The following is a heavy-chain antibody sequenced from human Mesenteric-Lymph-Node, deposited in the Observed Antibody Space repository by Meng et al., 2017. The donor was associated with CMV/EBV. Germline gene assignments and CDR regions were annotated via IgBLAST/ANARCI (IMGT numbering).Heavy chain of an antibody. CDR2: ITGSGAST. Sequence: GGSLRLSCAASGFTFSSYSMTWVRQAPGKGLEWVSAITGSGASTYYADSVKGRFSISRDNSKNTLYLQMNSLRGEDTAVYYCAKHASYASSWYFDYWGQGALVTVSS. CDR1: GFTFSSYS. V-gene: IGHV3-23*01. J-gene: IGHJ4*02. CDR3: AKHASYASSWYFDY. D-gene: IGHD6-13*01.